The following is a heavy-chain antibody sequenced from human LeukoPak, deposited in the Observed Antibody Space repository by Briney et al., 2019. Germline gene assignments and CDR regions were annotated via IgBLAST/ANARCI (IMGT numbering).Heavy chain of an antibody. J-gene: IGHJ4*02. CDR1: GFTFSAYG. D-gene: IGHD3-3*01. CDR2: VGSDGINT. V-gene: IGHV3-23*01. Sequence: GGSLRLSCTASGFTFSAYGMSRVRQAPGKGLEWVSAVGSDGINTAYADSVKGRFTISKDNSKDTLYLQINSLRAEDTAVYYCAKGLLITILGSLDYWGQGTLVTVSS. CDR3: AKGLLITILGSLDY.